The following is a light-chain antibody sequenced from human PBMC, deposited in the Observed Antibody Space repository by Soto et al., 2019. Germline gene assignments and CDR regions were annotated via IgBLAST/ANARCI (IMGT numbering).Light chain of an antibody. CDR3: QQRSNWPPEST. CDR1: QSVSSY. J-gene: IGKJ3*01. CDR2: DAS. Sequence: EIVLTQSPATLSLSPGERATLSCRASQSVSSYLAWYQQKPGQAPRLLIYDASNRATGIPARFSGSGSGTDFTLTISSLEPDDFAVYYCQQRSNWPPESTFGPGTKVDIK. V-gene: IGKV3-11*01.